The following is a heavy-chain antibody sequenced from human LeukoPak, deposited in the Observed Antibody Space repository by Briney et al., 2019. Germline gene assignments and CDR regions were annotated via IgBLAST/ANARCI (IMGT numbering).Heavy chain of an antibody. J-gene: IGHJ4*02. D-gene: IGHD3-3*01. CDR2: ISSSSSYI. V-gene: IGHV3-21*01. Sequence: GGSLRLSCAASGFTFSSYSMNRVRQAPGKGLEWVSSISSSSSYIYYADSVKGRFTISRDNAKNSLYLQMNSLRAEDTAVYYCARETSCEYDFWSGYCRDYFDYWGQGTLVTVSS. CDR3: ARETSCEYDFWSGYCRDYFDY. CDR1: GFTFSSYS.